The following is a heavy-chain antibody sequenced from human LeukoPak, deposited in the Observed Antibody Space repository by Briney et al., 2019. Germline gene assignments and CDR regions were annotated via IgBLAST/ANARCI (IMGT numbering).Heavy chain of an antibody. V-gene: IGHV3-48*01. CDR1: GFTFSSYS. D-gene: IGHD3-9*01. J-gene: IGHJ6*03. Sequence: GGSLRLSCAASGFTFSSYSMNWVRQAPGKGLEWVSYISRSNITTYVADSVKGRFTISRDNAKNSLYLQMNSLRVEDTAIYYCARDRGIRYNYYYMDVWGKGTTVTVSS. CDR2: ISRSNITT. CDR3: ARDRGIRYNYYYMDV.